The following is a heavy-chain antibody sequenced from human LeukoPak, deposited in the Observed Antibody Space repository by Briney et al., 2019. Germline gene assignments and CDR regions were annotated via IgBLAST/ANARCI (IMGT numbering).Heavy chain of an antibody. V-gene: IGHV1-8*01. Sequence: ASVSVSCKASAYTLTSYDINGVRQAPGQGLEGRGWMNPNSGNTGYAQNFQGRVTMSRNTSISTSYMELSSLRSDDTAVYWCARSNRYSSGNWYFDLWGRGTLVTVSS. J-gene: IGHJ2*01. CDR1: AYTLTSYD. D-gene: IGHD5-18*01. CDR2: MNPNSGNT. CDR3: ARSNRYSSGNWYFDL.